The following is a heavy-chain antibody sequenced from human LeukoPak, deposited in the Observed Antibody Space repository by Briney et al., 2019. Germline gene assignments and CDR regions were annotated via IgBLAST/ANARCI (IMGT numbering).Heavy chain of an antibody. CDR3: VIVKCTYFDS. CDR2: ISASGSNI. V-gene: IGHV3-48*01. D-gene: IGHD2-8*01. J-gene: IGHJ4*02. CDR1: GFPFSSYS. Sequence: HPGGSLRLSCAASGFPFSSYSMNWVRQAPGKGLEWVSYISASGSNIYYLDSVKGRFTVSRDNAMNSLFLQMDRPRAEDTAVYYCVIVKCTYFDSWGQGTLVTVSS.